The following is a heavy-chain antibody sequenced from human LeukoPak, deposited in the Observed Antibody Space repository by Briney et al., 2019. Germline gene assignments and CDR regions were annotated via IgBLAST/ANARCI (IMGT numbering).Heavy chain of an antibody. V-gene: IGHV3-73*01. CDR1: GFTFSGSA. CDR2: IRSKANSYAT. J-gene: IGHJ4*02. CDR3: TRHSGSYLGFDY. Sequence: GGSLRPSCAASGFTFSGSAMHWVRQASGKGLEWVGRIRSKANSYATAYAASVKGRFTISRDDSKNTAYLQMNSLKTEDTAVYYCTRHSGSYLGFDYWGQGTLVTVSS. D-gene: IGHD1-26*01.